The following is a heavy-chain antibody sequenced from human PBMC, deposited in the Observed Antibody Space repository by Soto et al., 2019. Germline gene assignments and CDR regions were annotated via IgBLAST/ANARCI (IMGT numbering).Heavy chain of an antibody. V-gene: IGHV1-69*13. CDR1: GGTFSSYA. CDR3: ATDRSYGMDV. J-gene: IGHJ6*02. Sequence: ASVKVSCKASGGTFSSYAISWVRQAPGQGLEWMGGIIPIFGTANYAQKFQGRVTITADESTSTAYMELSSLRAEDTAVYYCATDRSYGMDVWGQGTTVTVSS. CDR2: IIPIFGTA.